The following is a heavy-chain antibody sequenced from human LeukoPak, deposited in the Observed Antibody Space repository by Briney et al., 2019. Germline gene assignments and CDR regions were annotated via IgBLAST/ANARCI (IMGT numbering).Heavy chain of an antibody. CDR1: GFTFNNYA. CDR2: ISGSGGTT. V-gene: IGHV3-23*01. CDR3: AKLVGNSDFDF. Sequence: GGSLRLSCAASGFTFNNYAMNWVRQAPGKGLEWVSVISGSGGTTYYADSVKGRFTISRDSSKNTLYLQMNSLRAEDTAVYYCAKLVGNSDFDFWGQGTPVTVSS. J-gene: IGHJ4*02. D-gene: IGHD4-23*01.